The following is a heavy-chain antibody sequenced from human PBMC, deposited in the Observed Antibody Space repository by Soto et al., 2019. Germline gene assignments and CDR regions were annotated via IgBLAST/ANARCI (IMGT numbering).Heavy chain of an antibody. D-gene: IGHD3-3*01. CDR1: GGSFSPNY. V-gene: IGHV4-59*08. J-gene: IGHJ6*02. CDR3: ATQQVPYDFWSGYSYYYYYGMDV. CDR2: IYYGGTT. Sequence: SETLSLTCTLSGGSFSPNYWAWIRQPPGKGLEWIGYIYYGGTTSYNPSLKSRVTITLETSKNQFSLKLSSVTAADTAVYYCATQQVPYDFWSGYSYYYYYGMDVWGQGTTVT.